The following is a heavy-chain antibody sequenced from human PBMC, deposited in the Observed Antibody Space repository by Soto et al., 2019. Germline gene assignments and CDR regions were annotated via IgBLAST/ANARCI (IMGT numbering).Heavy chain of an antibody. CDR1: GGSISSSSYY. Sequence: QLQLQESGPGLVKPSEPLSLTCTVSGGSISSSSYYWGWIRQPPGKGLEWIGSIYYSGSTYYKPSLNSRITISLDRSKNQSSLKLNSVTAADTAVYYFSSSPDWRSGNNWGQGTLVIVSS. V-gene: IGHV4-39*01. J-gene: IGHJ4*02. CDR3: SSSPDWRSGNN. CDR2: IYYSGST. D-gene: IGHD3-10*01.